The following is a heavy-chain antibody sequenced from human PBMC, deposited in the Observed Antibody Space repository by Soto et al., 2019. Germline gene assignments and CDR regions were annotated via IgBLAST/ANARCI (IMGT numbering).Heavy chain of an antibody. CDR1: GGTFSSYT. D-gene: IGHD4-17*01. J-gene: IGHJ6*02. V-gene: IGHV1-69*08. Sequence: QVQLVQSGAEVKKPGPSVKVSCKASGGTFSSYTISWVRQAPGQGLEWMGRIIPILGIANYAQKFQGRVTLTGDKSTSTAYMKLSSLRSEDTAVYYCARESGDYGCNHFSYYGMDVWGQGTTVTVSS. CDR2: IIPILGIA. CDR3: ARESGDYGCNHFSYYGMDV.